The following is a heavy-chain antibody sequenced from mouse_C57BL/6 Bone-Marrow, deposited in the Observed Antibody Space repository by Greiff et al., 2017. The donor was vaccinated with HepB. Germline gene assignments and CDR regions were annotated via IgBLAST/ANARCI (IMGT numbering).Heavy chain of an antibody. D-gene: IGHD1-1*01. CDR3: ARSLTTVVRYYAMDY. Sequence: VKLVESGPELVKPGASVKISCKASGYAFSSSWMNWVKQRPGKGLEWIGRIYPGDGDTNYNGKFKGKATLTADKSSSTAYMQLSSLTSEDSAVYFCARSLTTVVRYYAMDYWGQGTSVTVSS. J-gene: IGHJ4*01. CDR2: IYPGDGDT. V-gene: IGHV1-82*01. CDR1: GYAFSSSW.